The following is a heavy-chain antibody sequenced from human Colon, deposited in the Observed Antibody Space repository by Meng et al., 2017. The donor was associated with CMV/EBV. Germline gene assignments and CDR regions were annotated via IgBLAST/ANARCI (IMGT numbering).Heavy chain of an antibody. D-gene: IGHD3-10*01. Sequence: GGSLRLSCAASGFTFSSYEMNWVRQAPGKGLEWVSYISSSGSTIYYADSVKGRFTISRDNAKNSLYLQMNSLRAEDTALYYCAKDNGDYYYYGMDVWGQGTTVTVSS. CDR1: GFTFSSYE. V-gene: IGHV3-48*03. J-gene: IGHJ6*02. CDR3: AKDNGDYYYYGMDV. CDR2: ISSSGSTI.